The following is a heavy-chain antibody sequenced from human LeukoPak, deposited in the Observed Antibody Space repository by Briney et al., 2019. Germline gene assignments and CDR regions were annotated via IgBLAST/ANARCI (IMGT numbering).Heavy chain of an antibody. V-gene: IGHV3-30*19. CDR1: GFTFNSFG. CDR3: AGSFTMVRAYDY. J-gene: IGHJ4*02. CDR2: IQYDGSNK. Sequence: GRSLRLSCATSGFTFNSFGMHWARQAPGKGPEWVTFIQYDGSNKYYADSVKGRFTVSRDNSKNMVYLQMNSLRTEDTARYYCAGSFTMVRAYDYWGQGTLVTVSS. D-gene: IGHD3-10*01.